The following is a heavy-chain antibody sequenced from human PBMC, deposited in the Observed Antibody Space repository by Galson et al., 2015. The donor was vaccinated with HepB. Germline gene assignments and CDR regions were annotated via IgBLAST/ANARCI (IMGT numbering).Heavy chain of an antibody. CDR2: IDWDDDK. Sequence: PALVKPTQTLTLTCTFSGFSLSTSGMCVSWIRQPPGKALEWLARIDWDDDKYYSTSLKTRLTISKDTSKNQVVLTMTNMDPVDTATYYCARIPWAGVGVWFDPWGQGTLVTVSS. D-gene: IGHD2-15*01. J-gene: IGHJ5*02. CDR1: GFSLSTSGMC. V-gene: IGHV2-70*11. CDR3: ARIPWAGVGVWFDP.